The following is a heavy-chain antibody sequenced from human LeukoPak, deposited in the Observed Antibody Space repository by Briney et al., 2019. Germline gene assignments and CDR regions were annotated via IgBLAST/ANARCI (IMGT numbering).Heavy chain of an antibody. CDR1: GGSISSYY. J-gene: IGHJ4*02. D-gene: IGHD3-22*01. Sequence: SETLSLTCTVSGGSISSYYWIWIRQPPGKGLEWIGYIYYSGSTNYNPSLKSRVTISVDTSKNQFSLKLSSVTAADTAVYYCARSAYYYDSSGYYTNDYWGQGTLVTVSS. CDR2: IYYSGST. CDR3: ARSAYYYDSSGYYTNDY. V-gene: IGHV4-59*01.